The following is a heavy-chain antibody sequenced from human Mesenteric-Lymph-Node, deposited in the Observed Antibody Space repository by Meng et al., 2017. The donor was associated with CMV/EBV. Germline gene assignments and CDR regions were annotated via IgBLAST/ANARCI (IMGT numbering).Heavy chain of an antibody. J-gene: IGHJ4*02. D-gene: IGHD2-2*01. CDR3: AKIDCTSTSCYARPDY. CDR1: GFTFSSYG. V-gene: IGHV3-33*06. CDR2: IWYDGSNK. Sequence: GESLKISCAASGFTFSSYGMHWVRQAPGKGLEWVAVIWYDGSNKYYADSVKGRFTISRDNSKNTLYLQMNSLRAEDTAVYYCAKIDCTSTSCYARPDYWGQGTLVTVSS.